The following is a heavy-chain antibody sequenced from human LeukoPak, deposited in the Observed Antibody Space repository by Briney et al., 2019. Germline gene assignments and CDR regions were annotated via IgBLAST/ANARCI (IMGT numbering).Heavy chain of an antibody. Sequence: GGSLRLSCAASGFTLSSYAMNWVRQAPGKGLVWVSRINTDGSTINYAGSVKGRFTISRDDAKNTLYLQMNDLRAEDTAVYYCARAGSFRFDYWGQGTLVTVSS. V-gene: IGHV3-74*01. CDR1: GFTLSSYA. D-gene: IGHD3-10*01. CDR2: INTDGSTI. CDR3: ARAGSFRFDY. J-gene: IGHJ4*02.